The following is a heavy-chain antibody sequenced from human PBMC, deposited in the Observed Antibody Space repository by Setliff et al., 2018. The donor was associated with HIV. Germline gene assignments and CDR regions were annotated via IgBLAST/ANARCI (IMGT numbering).Heavy chain of an antibody. CDR3: ARVGGSGTYSTLDY. J-gene: IGHJ4*02. CDR2: INPSGGST. CDR1: GYSFTSYA. V-gene: IGHV1-46*04. D-gene: IGHD3-10*01. Sequence: ASVKVSCKASGYSFTSYAMNWVRQAPGQGLEWMGIINPSGGSTSYAQKLQGRFTLTSDTSTDTVYMELRSLRSEDSAVYYCARVGGSGTYSTLDYWSQGTLVTVSS.